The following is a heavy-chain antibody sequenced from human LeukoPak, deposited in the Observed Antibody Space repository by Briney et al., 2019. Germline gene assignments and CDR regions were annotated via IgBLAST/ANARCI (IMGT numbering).Heavy chain of an antibody. V-gene: IGHV3-21*01. CDR3: ARLMNYDILTGYDY. J-gene: IGHJ4*02. CDR1: GFTFSSYS. D-gene: IGHD3-9*01. Sequence: PGGSPRLSCAASGFTFSSYSMNWVRQAPGKGLEWVSSISSSSSYTYYADSVKGRFTISRDNAKNSLYLRMNSLRAEDTAVYYCARLMNYDILTGYDYWGQGTLVTVSS. CDR2: ISSSSSYT.